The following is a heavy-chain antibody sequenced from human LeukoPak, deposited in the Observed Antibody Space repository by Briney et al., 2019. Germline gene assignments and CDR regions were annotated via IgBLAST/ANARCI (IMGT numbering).Heavy chain of an antibody. CDR1: GGSISSGGYS. CDR3: ARTKYGSGAMDV. Sequence: SETLSLTCAVSGGSISSGGYSWRWIRQPPGKGLEWIGYIYHSGSTYYNPSLKSRVTISVDRSKNQFSLKLSSVTAADTAVYYCARTKYGSGAMDVWGQGTTVTVSS. V-gene: IGHV4-30-2*01. D-gene: IGHD3-10*01. J-gene: IGHJ6*02. CDR2: IYHSGST.